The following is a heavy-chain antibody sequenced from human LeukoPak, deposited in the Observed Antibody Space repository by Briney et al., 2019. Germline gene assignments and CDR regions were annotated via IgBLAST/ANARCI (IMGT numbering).Heavy chain of an antibody. Sequence: PSETLSLTCTVSGGSVSSSSYYWGWIRQPPGKGLEWIGSVYYSGSTYYNPSLKSRVTISVDTSKNQFSLKLSSVTAADTALYYCARRLRGFDSWGQGTLVTAYS. CDR3: ARRLRGFDS. J-gene: IGHJ5*01. V-gene: IGHV4-39*01. CDR1: GGSVSSSSYY. D-gene: IGHD5-12*01. CDR2: VYYSGST.